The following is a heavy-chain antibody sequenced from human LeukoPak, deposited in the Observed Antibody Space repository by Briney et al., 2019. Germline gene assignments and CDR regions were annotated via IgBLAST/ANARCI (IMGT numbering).Heavy chain of an antibody. CDR3: AKRSEYYVDY. CDR2: ITSSGGTT. D-gene: IGHD2-15*01. CDR1: GFTFSTYA. Sequence: GGSLRLSCAASGFTFSTYAMSWVRQAPGKGLEWVSTITSSGGTTFYADSVKGRFTISRDNSKNTLYLQINSLGVEDAAVYYCAKRSEYYVDYWGQGTLVTVSS. J-gene: IGHJ4*02. V-gene: IGHV3-23*01.